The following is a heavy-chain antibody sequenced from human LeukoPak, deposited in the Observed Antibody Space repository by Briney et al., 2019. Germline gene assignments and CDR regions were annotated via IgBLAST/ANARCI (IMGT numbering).Heavy chain of an antibody. CDR3: ARVLAADDGLYNWFDP. V-gene: IGHV1-18*01. CDR2: ISAYNGNT. CDR1: GYTFTSYG. D-gene: IGHD6-13*01. Sequence: GASVKVSCKASGYTFTSYGISWVRQAPGQGLEWMGWISAYNGNTNYAQKLQGRVTMTTDTSTSTAYMELRSLRSDDTAVYYCARVLAADDGLYNWFDPWGQGTLVTVSS. J-gene: IGHJ5*02.